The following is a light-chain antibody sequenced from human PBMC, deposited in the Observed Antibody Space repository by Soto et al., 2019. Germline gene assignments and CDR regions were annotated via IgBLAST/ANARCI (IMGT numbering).Light chain of an antibody. J-gene: IGKJ4*01. CDR1: RTINTY. Sequence: DVLMNQSPYSLSASVGDTITITCRASRTINTYLKWFQQKPGEPPRLLIYGSSTLHDGSPSRFSGSGSGADFTLTISGLQPEDFASYHCQQTYSDISFGGGTKV. CDR2: GSS. CDR3: QQTYSDIS. V-gene: IGKV1-39*01.